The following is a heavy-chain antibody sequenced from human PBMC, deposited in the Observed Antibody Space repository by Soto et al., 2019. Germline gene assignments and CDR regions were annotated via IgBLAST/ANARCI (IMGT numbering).Heavy chain of an antibody. CDR1: GFTFSSYG. Sequence: QVQLVESGGGVVQPGRSLRLSCAASGFTFSSYGMHWVRQAPGKGLEWVAVISYDGSNKYYADSVKGRFTISRDNSKKTLYLQMNSLRAEDTAVYYCAKDLDSTGTLDYWGQGTLVTVSS. J-gene: IGHJ4*02. CDR3: AKDLDSTGTLDY. D-gene: IGHD1-1*01. CDR2: ISYDGSNK. V-gene: IGHV3-30*18.